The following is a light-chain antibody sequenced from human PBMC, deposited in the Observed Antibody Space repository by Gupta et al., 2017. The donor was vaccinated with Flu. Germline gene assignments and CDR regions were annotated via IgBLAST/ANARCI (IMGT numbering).Light chain of an antibody. CDR2: LCS. CDR3: TQDLQTPLS. J-gene: IGKJ4*01. V-gene: IGKV2-28*01. CDR1: RSSLKSNGYNT. Sequence: GTPAEPAHNSVSIIRSSLKSNGYNTLDWYLQKPGQSPQLLLYLCSHRASGVPDRFSGSGSCTDFTLIISRVEADDVVVYYCTQDLQTPLSFGRGTKVEIK.